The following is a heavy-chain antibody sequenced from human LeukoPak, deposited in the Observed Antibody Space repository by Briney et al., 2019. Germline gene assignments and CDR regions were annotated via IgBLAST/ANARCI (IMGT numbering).Heavy chain of an antibody. D-gene: IGHD2-2*01. CDR1: GVSFSGYY. CDR3: ANGKYQLLSSWFDP. J-gene: IGHJ5*02. CDR2: INHSGST. V-gene: IGHV4-34*01. Sequence: SETLSLTCAVYGVSFSGYYWSWIRQPPGKGLEWIGEINHSGSTNYNPSLKSRVTISVDTSKNQFSLKLSSVTAADTAVYYCANGKYQLLSSWFDPWGQGTLVTVSS.